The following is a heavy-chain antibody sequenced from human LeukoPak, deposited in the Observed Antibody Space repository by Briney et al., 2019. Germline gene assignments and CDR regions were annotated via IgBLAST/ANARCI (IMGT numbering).Heavy chain of an antibody. J-gene: IGHJ4*02. CDR1: GFTFSSYE. CDR3: ARDNWADY. Sequence: PGGSLRLSCAASGFTFSSYEMNWVRQAPGKGLERVSYISSSGSTIYYADSVKGRFTISRDNAKKSLYLQMNSLRADDTAVYYCARDNWADYWGQGTLVTVSS. CDR2: ISSSGSTI. D-gene: IGHD7-27*01. V-gene: IGHV3-48*03.